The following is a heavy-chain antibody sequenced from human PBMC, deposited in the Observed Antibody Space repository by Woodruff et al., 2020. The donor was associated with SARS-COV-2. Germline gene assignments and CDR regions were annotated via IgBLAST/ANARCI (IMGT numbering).Heavy chain of an antibody. CDR2: ISYDGSNK. V-gene: IGHV3-30*18. Sequence: VAVISYDGSNKYYADSVKGRFTISRDNSKNTLYLQMNSLRPEDTAMYYCVKDDLYDSSGYLVGCWGQGTLVTVSS. CDR3: VKDDLYDSSGYLVGC. D-gene: IGHD3-22*01. J-gene: IGHJ4*02.